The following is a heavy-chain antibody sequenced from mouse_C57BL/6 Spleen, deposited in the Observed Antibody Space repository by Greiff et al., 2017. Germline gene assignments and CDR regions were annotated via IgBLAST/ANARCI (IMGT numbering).Heavy chain of an antibody. CDR1: GYTFTSYW. J-gene: IGHJ4*01. CDR2: IDPSDSYT. D-gene: IGHD2-1*01. V-gene: IGHV1-59*01. Sequence: QVQLQQPGAELVRPGTSVKLSCKASGYTFTSYWMHWVKQRPGQGLEWIGVIDPSDSYTNYNQKFKGKATLTVDTSSSTAYMQLSSLTSEDSAVYYCARRGYYGNYGYYARDYWGQGTSVTVSS. CDR3: ARRGYYGNYGYYARDY.